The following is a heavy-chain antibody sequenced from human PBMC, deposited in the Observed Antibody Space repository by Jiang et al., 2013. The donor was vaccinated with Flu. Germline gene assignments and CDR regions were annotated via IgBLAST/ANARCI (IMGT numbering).Heavy chain of an antibody. D-gene: IGHD6-13*01. CDR3: ASFGLKAAAGSGGYNWFDP. Sequence: GSTNYNPSLKSRVTVSVDTSKNQFSLKLSSVTAADTAVYYCASFGLKAAAGSGGYNWFDPWGQGTLVTVSS. V-gene: IGHV4-59*01. CDR2: GST. J-gene: IGHJ5*02.